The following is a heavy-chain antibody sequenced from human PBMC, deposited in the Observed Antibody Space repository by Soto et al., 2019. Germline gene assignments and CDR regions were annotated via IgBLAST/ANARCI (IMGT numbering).Heavy chain of an antibody. V-gene: IGHV1-8*01. Sequence: APVKVSCKVSGYTLTGFSIQWVRQAPGKGLEWMGWINPNSGNTSYAQKFQGRVTMTRNTSISTAYMELSSLRSEDTAVYYCAREGPAAGSLLADYWGQGTLVTVSS. D-gene: IGHD6-13*01. CDR3: AREGPAAGSLLADY. CDR2: INPNSGNT. J-gene: IGHJ4*02. CDR1: GYTLTGFS.